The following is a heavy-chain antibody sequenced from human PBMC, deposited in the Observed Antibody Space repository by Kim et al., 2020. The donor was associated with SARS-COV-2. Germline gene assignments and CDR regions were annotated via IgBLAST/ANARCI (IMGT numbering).Heavy chain of an antibody. Sequence: GGSLRLSCAASGFTFSSYAMSWVRQAPGKGLEWVSVITSGGSTYYADSVKGRFTISRDNSKNTLYLQVNILRAEDTAIYYCARDTPIRGSYALDYWGQGTLVTVSS. V-gene: IGHV3-23*01. CDR1: GFTFSSYA. J-gene: IGHJ4*02. CDR3: ARDTPIRGSYALDY. CDR2: ITSGGST. D-gene: IGHD1-26*01.